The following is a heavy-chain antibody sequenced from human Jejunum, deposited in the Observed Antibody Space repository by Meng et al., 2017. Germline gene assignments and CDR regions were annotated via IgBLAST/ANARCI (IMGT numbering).Heavy chain of an antibody. CDR3: VRAEYDYWSDYSTYLDY. CDR1: GYTFSWHA. Sequence: GGSLRLSCGASGYTFSWHAIHWVRQAPGKGLEWVSQIWSDGSHEYYADSVKGRFTISRDNSKNMAFLQMNSLRAEDTGVYYCVRAEYDYWSDYSTYLDYWGQGALVTVSS. D-gene: IGHD3/OR15-3a*01. V-gene: IGHV3-33*03. J-gene: IGHJ4*02. CDR2: IWSDGSHE.